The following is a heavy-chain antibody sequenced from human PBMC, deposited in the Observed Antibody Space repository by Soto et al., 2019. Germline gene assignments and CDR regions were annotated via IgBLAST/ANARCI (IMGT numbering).Heavy chain of an antibody. CDR2: IYYSGST. CDR1: GGSISSGGYY. V-gene: IGHV4-31*03. CDR3: ARGPRLYDILTGYYLYYFDY. D-gene: IGHD3-9*01. Sequence: PSETLSLTCTVSGGSISSGGYYWSWIRQHPGKGLEWIGYIYYSGSTYYNPSLKSRVTISVDTSKNQFSLKLSSVTAADTAVYYCARGPRLYDILTGYYLYYFDYWGQGTLVTVSS. J-gene: IGHJ4*02.